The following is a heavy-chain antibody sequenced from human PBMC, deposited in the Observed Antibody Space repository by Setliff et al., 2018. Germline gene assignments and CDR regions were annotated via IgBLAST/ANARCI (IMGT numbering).Heavy chain of an antibody. V-gene: IGHV4-4*07. CDR3: AREQWLDPPGYYYMDV. J-gene: IGHJ6*03. D-gene: IGHD6-19*01. CDR1: GGSISSYY. Sequence: SETLSLTCTVSGGSISSYYWSWNRQPAEKGLEWIGHIYIGGSAHYNPSLKSRVTMSVDTSKNQFSLKLNSVTAADMAVYYCAREQWLDPPGYYYMDVWAKGTTVTVSS. CDR2: IYIGGSA.